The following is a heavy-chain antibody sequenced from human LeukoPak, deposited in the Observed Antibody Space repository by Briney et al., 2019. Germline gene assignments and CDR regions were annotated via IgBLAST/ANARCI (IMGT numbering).Heavy chain of an antibody. V-gene: IGHV4-4*07. CDR2: IYTSGST. CDR1: GSSISSYY. CDR3: ARTYSSSWYDWFDP. D-gene: IGHD6-13*01. J-gene: IGHJ5*02. Sequence: SETLSLTCTVSGSSISSYYWSWIRQPAGKGLEWIGRIYTSGSTDYNPSLKSRVTMSVDTPKNQFSLKLSSVTAADTAVYYCARTYSSSWYDWFDPWGQGTLVTVSS.